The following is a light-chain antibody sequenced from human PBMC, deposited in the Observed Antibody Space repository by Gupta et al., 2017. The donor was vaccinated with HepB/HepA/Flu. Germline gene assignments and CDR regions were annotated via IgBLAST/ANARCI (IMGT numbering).Light chain of an antibody. V-gene: IGKV2-28*01. CDR1: QSLLHSNGYSY. CDR3: MQALQTPPT. Sequence: DIVMTQSPLSLPVTPGEPASISCRSSQSLLHSNGYSYLDWYLQKPGQSPQLLIYLGSNRASGVPDRFSGSGSGTDFTLKISRVEAEDVGVYYCMQALQTPPTFGQGTRWKSN. CDR2: LGS. J-gene: IGKJ1*01.